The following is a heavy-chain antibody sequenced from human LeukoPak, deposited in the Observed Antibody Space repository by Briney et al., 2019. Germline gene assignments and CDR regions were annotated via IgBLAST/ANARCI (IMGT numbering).Heavy chain of an antibody. D-gene: IGHD3-10*01. V-gene: IGHV3-23*01. Sequence: GGSLRLSCAVSGFTFSSYDMSWVRQAPGKGLEWVSPISGGGDATYYADSVKGRFTISRDNSKNTLYLQMNSLRVEDTAVYYCARDSSMLRGPLVIYYFDFWGQGTLVTVSS. CDR2: ISGGGDAT. CDR1: GFTFSSYD. J-gene: IGHJ4*02. CDR3: ARDSSMLRGPLVIYYFDF.